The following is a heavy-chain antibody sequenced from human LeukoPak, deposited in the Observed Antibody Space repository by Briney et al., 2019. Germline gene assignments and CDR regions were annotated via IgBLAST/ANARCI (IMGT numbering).Heavy chain of an antibody. CDR2: INYDGGQT. V-gene: IGHV3-7*03. D-gene: IGHD1-1*01. Sequence: GGSLRLSCAASEFTFSTYWTSWVRQAPGKGLEWVANINYDGGQTYYVDSVRGRFTISRDNAKNSLYLQMNSLRVEDTAVYYCARSSGIGTTDYWGQGTLVIVSS. CDR1: EFTFSTYW. CDR3: ARSSGIGTTDY. J-gene: IGHJ4*02.